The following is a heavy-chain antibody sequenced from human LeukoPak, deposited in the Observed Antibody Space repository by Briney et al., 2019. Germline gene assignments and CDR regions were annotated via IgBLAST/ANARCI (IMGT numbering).Heavy chain of an antibody. CDR1: GFTLSSEW. CDR3: TRSGAGGAFDI. J-gene: IGHJ3*02. D-gene: IGHD3-10*01. V-gene: IGHV3-74*01. CDR2: MYSDGGRT. Sequence: GGSLRLSCAASGFTLSSEWMHWVRQAPGKGLVWVSRMYSDGGRTNYADSVKGRFTISSDNAENTLYLELSSLRAEDTAVYYCTRSGAGGAFDIWGQGTMVGVSS.